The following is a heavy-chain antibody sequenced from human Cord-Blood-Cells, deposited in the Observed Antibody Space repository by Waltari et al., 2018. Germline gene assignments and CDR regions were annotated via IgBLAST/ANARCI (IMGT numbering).Heavy chain of an antibody. Sequence: QVQLVESGGGVVQPGRSMRLSCAASGFTFSSYGMHWGRQAPGEGSMWVEVISYGGSKEYYADTLKVRFTIPCENSRNRLILQMNRLRAEVTAVYYCAKPDYWGQGTLVTVSS. CDR1: GFTFSSYG. J-gene: IGHJ4*02. CDR2: ISYGGSKE. V-gene: IGHV3-30*18. CDR3: AKPDY.